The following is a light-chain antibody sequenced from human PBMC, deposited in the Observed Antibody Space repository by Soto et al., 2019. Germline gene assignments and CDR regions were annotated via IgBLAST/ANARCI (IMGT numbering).Light chain of an antibody. CDR2: GAS. Sequence: EIVMTQSPGTLSVSPGERATLSCRASQSVSSSLAWYQQRPGQAPRLLIYGASTRATGVPARFSGNGSGTEFTLTITSLQSEDFAVYYCQQYNNWPPYTFGQGTKLQIK. V-gene: IGKV3-15*01. CDR1: QSVSSS. J-gene: IGKJ2*01. CDR3: QQYNNWPPYT.